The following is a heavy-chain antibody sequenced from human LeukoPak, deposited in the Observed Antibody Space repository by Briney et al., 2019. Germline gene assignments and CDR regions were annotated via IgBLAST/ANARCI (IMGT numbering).Heavy chain of an antibody. CDR3: TSEVRYCSSTSCSDY. J-gene: IGHJ4*02. CDR2: ISSSSSYI. Sequence: PGGSLRLSCAASGFTFSRYSMNWVRQAPGKGLEWVSSISSSSSYIYYADSVKGRFTISRDNAKNSLYLQMNSLRAEDTAVYYCTSEVRYCSSTSCSDYWGQRTLVTVSS. D-gene: IGHD2-2*01. CDR1: GFTFSRYS. V-gene: IGHV3-21*01.